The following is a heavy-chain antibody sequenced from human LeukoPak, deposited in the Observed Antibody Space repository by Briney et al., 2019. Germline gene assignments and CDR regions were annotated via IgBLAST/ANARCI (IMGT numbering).Heavy chain of an antibody. CDR1: GYTFISYY. D-gene: IGHD3-22*01. J-gene: IGHJ3*01. Sequence: ASVKVSCKASGYTFISYYMHWVRQAPGQGLEWMGIINPSGGSTSYAQKFQGRVTMTRDTSTSTVYMELSRVRSEDTAVYYCARPDYYDSSGYYNWGQGKMVTVSS. CDR2: INPSGGST. V-gene: IGHV1-46*01. CDR3: ARPDYYDSSGYYN.